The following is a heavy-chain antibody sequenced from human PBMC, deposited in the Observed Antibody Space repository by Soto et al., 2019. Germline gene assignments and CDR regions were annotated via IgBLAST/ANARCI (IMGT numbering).Heavy chain of an antibody. J-gene: IGHJ4*02. CDR2: ISSSGSTI. CDR1: GFTFSDYY. Sequence: QVQLVESGGGLVKPGGSLRLSCAASGFTFSDYYMSWIRQAPGRGLEWISYISSSGSTISYTKSVKGRFTISRDNAKNSLFLQMSGLSAEDTALYYCARGETRYYFDYWGQGTLVTVSS. CDR3: ARGETRYYFDY. V-gene: IGHV3-11*01.